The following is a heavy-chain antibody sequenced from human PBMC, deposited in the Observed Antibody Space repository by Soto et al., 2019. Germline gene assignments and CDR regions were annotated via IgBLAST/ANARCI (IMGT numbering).Heavy chain of an antibody. V-gene: IGHV3-7*03. CDR2: VNQCGDRQ. J-gene: IGHJ4*02. CDR1: GIRLNPQW. D-gene: IGHD2-8*01. CDR3: VESNGWVYDY. Sequence: PEGSMRLSCAVSGIRLNPQWMSWVRQARGRGLEWVTSVNQCGDRQLYGDCVRGRFSISKVDTENSAHLQTNSLRTEDTAVYYRVESNGWVYDYWGQGSLVTVS.